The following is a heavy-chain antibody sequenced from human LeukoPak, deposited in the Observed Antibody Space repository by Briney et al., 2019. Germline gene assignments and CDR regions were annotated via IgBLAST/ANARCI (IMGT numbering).Heavy chain of an antibody. CDR3: AREYVWGSYPDY. J-gene: IGHJ4*02. V-gene: IGHV3-64*01. CDR2: ISSNGGST. Sequence: PGGSLRLSCAASGFTFSSYAMHWVRQAPGKGLDYVSAISSNGGSTYYANSVKGRFTISRDNSKNTLYLQMGSLRAEDMAVYYCAREYVWGSYPDYWGQGTLVTVSS. D-gene: IGHD3-16*01. CDR1: GFTFSSYA.